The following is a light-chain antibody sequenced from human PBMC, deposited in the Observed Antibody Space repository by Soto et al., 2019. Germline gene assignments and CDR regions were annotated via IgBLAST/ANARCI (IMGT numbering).Light chain of an antibody. CDR3: QQYNSYPWT. CDR1: QSISSW. CDR2: KAS. Sequence: DIQMTQSPSTLSAFVGDRVTITCRASQSISSWLAWYQQKPGKAPKLLIYKASNLESGVPSRFSGSGSGTEFTLTISSLQPDDFATYYYQQYNSYPWTFGQGTKVEIK. V-gene: IGKV1-5*03. J-gene: IGKJ1*01.